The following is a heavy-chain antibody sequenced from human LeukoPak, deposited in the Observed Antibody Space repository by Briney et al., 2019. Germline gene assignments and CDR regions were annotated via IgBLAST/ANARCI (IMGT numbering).Heavy chain of an antibody. Sequence: ASVKVSCKVSGYTLTELSMHWVRQAPGEGLEWMGWINPNSGGTNYAQKFQGRVTMTRDTSISTAYMELSRLRSDDTAVYYCARDQGYSYGDYGMDVWGQGTTVTVSS. CDR2: INPNSGGT. D-gene: IGHD5-18*01. V-gene: IGHV1-2*02. J-gene: IGHJ6*02. CDR3: ARDQGYSYGDYGMDV. CDR1: GYTLTELS.